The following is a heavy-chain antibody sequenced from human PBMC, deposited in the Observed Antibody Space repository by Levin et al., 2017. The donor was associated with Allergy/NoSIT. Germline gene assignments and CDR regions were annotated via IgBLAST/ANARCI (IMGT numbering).Heavy chain of an antibody. CDR1: GGTFSSYA. CDR2: IIPIFGTA. CDR3: ARGGAGGSYRYRPCDY. V-gene: IGHV1-69*06. Sequence: SVKVSCKASGGTFSSYAISWVRQAPGQGLEWMGGIIPIFGTANYAQKFQGRVTITADKSTSTAYMELSSLRSEDTAVYYCARGGAGGSYRYRPCDYWGQGTLVTVSS. J-gene: IGHJ4*02. D-gene: IGHD3-16*02.